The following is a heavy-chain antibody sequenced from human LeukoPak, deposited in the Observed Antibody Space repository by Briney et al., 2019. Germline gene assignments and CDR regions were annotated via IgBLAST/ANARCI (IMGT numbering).Heavy chain of an antibody. J-gene: IGHJ1*01. CDR2: FDPEDGET. Sequence: ASVKVSCKVSGYTLTELSMHGVRQAPGKGLEWMGGFDPEDGETIYAQKFQGGVIMTEDTSTDTAYMELSSLRSEDTAVYYCATGGVNPYYDYVWGSYRYRASPERAVQHWGQGTLVTVSS. V-gene: IGHV1-24*01. D-gene: IGHD3-16*02. CDR1: GYTLTELS. CDR3: ATGGVNPYYDYVWGSYRYRASPERAVQH.